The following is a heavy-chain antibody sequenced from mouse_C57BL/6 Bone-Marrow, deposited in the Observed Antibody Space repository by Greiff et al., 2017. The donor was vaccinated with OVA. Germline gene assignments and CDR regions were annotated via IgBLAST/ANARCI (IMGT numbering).Heavy chain of an antibody. V-gene: IGHV7-1*01. Sequence: EVMLVESGGGLVQSGRSLRLSCATSGFTFSDFYMEWVRQAPGKGLEWIAASRNKANDYTTEYSASVKGRFIVSRDTSQSILYLQMNALGAEGTSIDNCAGYLGRGYFDVWGTGTTVTVSS. J-gene: IGHJ1*03. CDR1: GFTFSDFY. D-gene: IGHD4-1*01. CDR2: SRNKANDYTT. CDR3: AGYLGRGYFDV.